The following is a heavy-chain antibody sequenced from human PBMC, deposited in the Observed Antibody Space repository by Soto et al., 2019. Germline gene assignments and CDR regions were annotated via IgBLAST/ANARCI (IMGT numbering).Heavy chain of an antibody. V-gene: IGHV4-30-2*01. CDR1: GGSISSGGYS. CDR3: ARSGTEKYSDY. J-gene: IGHJ4*02. D-gene: IGHD1-1*01. Sequence: PSETLSLTCAVSGGSISSGGYSWSWIRQPPGKGLEWIGYIYHSGSTYYNPSLKSRVTISVDRSKNQFPLKLRSVTAADTAVYYCARSGTEKYSDYWGQGTLVTVSS. CDR2: IYHSGST.